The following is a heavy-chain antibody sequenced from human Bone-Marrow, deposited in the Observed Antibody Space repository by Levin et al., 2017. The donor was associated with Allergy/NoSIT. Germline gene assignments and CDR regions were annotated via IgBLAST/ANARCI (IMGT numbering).Heavy chain of an antibody. CDR1: GYTFTDYY. CDR3: ARGGTSSDDY. V-gene: IGHV1-2*02. D-gene: IGHD6-25*01. CDR2: IDPTRGDT. Sequence: ASVKVSCTVSGYTFTDYYIHWVRQTPGQGLEWIGWIDPTRGDTKFAEKFHARVVLTRNSSINTAYMEVGRLKSDDAALDYCARGGTSSDDYWGQGTLVSVSS. J-gene: IGHJ4*02.